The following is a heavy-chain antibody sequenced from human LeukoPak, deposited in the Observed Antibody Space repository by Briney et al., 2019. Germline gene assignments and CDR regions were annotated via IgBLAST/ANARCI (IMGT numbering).Heavy chain of an antibody. Sequence: PSETPSLTCAVSGGSISSGGYSWSWIRQPPGKGLEWIGYIYHSGSTYYNPSLKSRVTISVDRSKNQFSLKLSSVTAADTAVYYCARGFSSAGGSGSYYGPYYYGMDVWGQGTTVTVSS. V-gene: IGHV4-30-2*01. CDR2: IYHSGST. CDR1: GGSISSGGYS. CDR3: ARGFSSAGGSGSYYGPYYYGMDV. J-gene: IGHJ6*02. D-gene: IGHD3-10*01.